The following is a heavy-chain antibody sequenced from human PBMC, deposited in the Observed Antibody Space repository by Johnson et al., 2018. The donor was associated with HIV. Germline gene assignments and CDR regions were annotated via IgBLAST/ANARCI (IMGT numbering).Heavy chain of an antibody. J-gene: IGHJ3*02. Sequence: VQLVESGGGVVRPGGSLRLSCVASRFTFDNYAMNWVRQVPGKGLEWVSGINWNGGNTDYADSVAGRFTISRDNTKNSLYLQMNSLRAGYTALYYCARATHYYDSSGYYIDAFDIWGQGTMVTVSS. CDR3: ARATHYYDSSGYYIDAFDI. CDR1: RFTFDNYA. D-gene: IGHD3-22*01. V-gene: IGHV3-20*04. CDR2: INWNGGNT.